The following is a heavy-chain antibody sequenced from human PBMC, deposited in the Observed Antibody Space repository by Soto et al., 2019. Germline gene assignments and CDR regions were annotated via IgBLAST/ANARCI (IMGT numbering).Heavy chain of an antibody. CDR1: GFSLTTSGVG. J-gene: IGHJ5*02. Sequence: QITLKESGPTLVKPTQTLTLTCTFSGFSLTTSGVGVGWIRQPPGKALEWLALIYWDDDYRYSPSLKSRLTITKDSSKNQVVLTITNMDPVDTATYYCAHGTAYCDPWGQGTLVTVSS. CDR2: IYWDDDY. D-gene: IGHD1-26*01. V-gene: IGHV2-5*02. CDR3: AHGTAYCDP.